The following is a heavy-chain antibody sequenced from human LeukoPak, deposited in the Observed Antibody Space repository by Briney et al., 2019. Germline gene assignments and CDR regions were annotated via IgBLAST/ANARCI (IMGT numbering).Heavy chain of an antibody. CDR3: ARDRSSGFDY. V-gene: IGHV1-2*02. J-gene: IGHJ4*02. Sequence: ASVKVSCKASGYTFTGYYMHWVRQAPGQGLEWMGWINPNSGGTNYAQKVQGRVTLTTDTSTNTAYMELRSLRSDDTAVYYCARDRSSGFDYWGQGTLVTVSS. CDR1: GYTFTGYY. D-gene: IGHD2-15*01. CDR2: INPNSGGT.